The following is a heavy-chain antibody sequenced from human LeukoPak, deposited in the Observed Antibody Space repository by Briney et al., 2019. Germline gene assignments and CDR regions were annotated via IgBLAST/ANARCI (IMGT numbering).Heavy chain of an antibody. CDR3: ARVRYDCSGGSCYSMQGYYYGMDV. J-gene: IGHJ6*02. D-gene: IGHD2-15*01. CDR2: IYYSGNT. Sequence: SETLSLTCTVSGGSISSGDYYWSWIRQPPGKGLEWIGYIYYSGNTYYNPSLKSRVTISVDTSKNQFSLKLSSVTAADTAVYYCARVRYDCSGGSCYSMQGYYYGMDVWGQGTTVTVSS. V-gene: IGHV4-30-4*01. CDR1: GGSISSGDYY.